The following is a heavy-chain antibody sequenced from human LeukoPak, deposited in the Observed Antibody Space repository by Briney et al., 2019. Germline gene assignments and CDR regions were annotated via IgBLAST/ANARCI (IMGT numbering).Heavy chain of an antibody. CDR2: IWYDGSNE. D-gene: IGHD3/OR15-3a*01. V-gene: IGHV3-33*01. CDR1: GFTFSSYG. J-gene: IGHJ6*03. Sequence: PGGSLRLSCAASGFTFSSYGMHWVRQAPGKGLEWVAAIWYDGSNEYYADSVRGRFTISRDNSKNTLYLQMNSLRAEDTAVYYCARGDFWNGLYYYYMDVWGKGTTVTVSS. CDR3: ARGDFWNGLYYYYMDV.